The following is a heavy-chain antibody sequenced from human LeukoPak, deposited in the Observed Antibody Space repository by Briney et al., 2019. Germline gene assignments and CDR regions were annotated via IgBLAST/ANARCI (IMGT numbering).Heavy chain of an antibody. V-gene: IGHV3-23*01. CDR1: GFTFSTYA. CDR2: ISGSGGTT. CDR3: AKRSVGYDFWSGVDY. Sequence: GGSLRLSCAASGFTFSTYAMGWVRQAPGKGLEWVSAISGSGGTTYYADSVKGRFTISRDDSKNTLHLQMNSPRAEDAAVYYCAKRSVGYDFWSGVDYWGQGTLVTVSS. D-gene: IGHD3-3*01. J-gene: IGHJ4*02.